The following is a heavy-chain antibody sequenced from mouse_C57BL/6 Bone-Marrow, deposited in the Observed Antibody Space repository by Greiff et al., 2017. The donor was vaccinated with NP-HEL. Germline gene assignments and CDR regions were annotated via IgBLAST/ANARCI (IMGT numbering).Heavy chain of an antibody. Sequence: QVQLQQPGAELVKPGASVKMSCKASGYTFTSYWITWVKQRPGQGLEWIGDINPNNGGTSYNQKFKGKATLTVDKSSSTAYMELRSLTSEDSAVYYCARFDYGNHFAYWGQGTLVTVSA. J-gene: IGHJ3*01. CDR1: GYTFTSYW. CDR3: ARFDYGNHFAY. D-gene: IGHD2-1*01. CDR2: INPNNGGT. V-gene: IGHV1-55*01.